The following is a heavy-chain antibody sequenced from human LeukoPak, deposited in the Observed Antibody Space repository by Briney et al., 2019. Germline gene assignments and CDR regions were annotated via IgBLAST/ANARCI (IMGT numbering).Heavy chain of an antibody. Sequence: GGSLRLSCAASGFTFNSHAMHWVRQAPGKGLEWVAVISSDGSNKYYADSVKGRFTISRDNSKNTLYLQMNSLRAEDTAVYYCARDRYSSGWYGEDSWGQGTLVTVSS. CDR1: GFTFNSHA. J-gene: IGHJ4*02. CDR3: ARDRYSSGWYGEDS. CDR2: ISSDGSNK. V-gene: IGHV3-30-3*01. D-gene: IGHD6-19*01.